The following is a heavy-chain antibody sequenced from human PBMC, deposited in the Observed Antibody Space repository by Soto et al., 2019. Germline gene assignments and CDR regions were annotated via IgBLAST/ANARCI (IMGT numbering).Heavy chain of an antibody. D-gene: IGHD2-21*02. CDR1: GYTFTSYA. CDR3: ARGGHVVVVTAAFDY. J-gene: IGHJ4*02. V-gene: IGHV1-46*03. Sequence: ASVKVSCKASGYTFTSYAMHWVRQAPGQGLEWMGTINPSGGHTTYAQKFLGRVTMTRDSSTSTLYMELTSLRFEDTAVYYCARGGHVVVVTAAFDYWGQGTLVTVSS. CDR2: INPSGGHT.